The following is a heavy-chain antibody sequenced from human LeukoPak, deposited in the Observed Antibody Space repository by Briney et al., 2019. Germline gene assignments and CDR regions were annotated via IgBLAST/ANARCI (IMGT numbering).Heavy chain of an antibody. CDR3: ARHRYSSGWSTYDAFDI. Sequence: ASVKVSCNASGYTFFRYGISWVRQAPGQGLEWMGWISAYNGNTKYGQKLQDRVTMTRDTSTSTVYMELSSLRSEDTAVYYCARHRYSSGWSTYDAFDIWGQGTMVTVSS. D-gene: IGHD6-19*01. CDR2: ISAYNGNT. J-gene: IGHJ3*02. CDR1: GYTFFRYG. V-gene: IGHV1-18*01.